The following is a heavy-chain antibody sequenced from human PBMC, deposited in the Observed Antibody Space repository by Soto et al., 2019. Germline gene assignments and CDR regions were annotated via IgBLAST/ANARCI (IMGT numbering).Heavy chain of an antibody. J-gene: IGHJ4*02. CDR1: GGSVSSGTHY. V-gene: IGHV4-61*01. Sequence: PSETLSLTCTVSGGSVSSGTHYWSWIRQPPGKGLEWIGYIYNSGSTNYNPSLKSRVTISVDTSKNQFSLKVSSVTAADSAVYFWARLTHYYDSSEVHWGQGILVTVSS. D-gene: IGHD3-22*01. CDR3: ARLTHYYDSSEVH. CDR2: IYNSGST.